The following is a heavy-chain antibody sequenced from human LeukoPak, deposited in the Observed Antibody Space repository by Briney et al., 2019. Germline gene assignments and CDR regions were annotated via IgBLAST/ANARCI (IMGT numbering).Heavy chain of an antibody. D-gene: IGHD1-26*01. CDR3: ARRIKSGILPFDY. V-gene: IGHV1-2*02. CDR2: INPNGGGS. J-gene: IGHJ4*02. CDR1: GYTFSGYY. Sequence: ASVKVSCKASGYTFSGYYIHWVRQGPGQGLEWMGWINPNGGGSEYAQKFQGRVTMTRDTSISTAYMELSRLTSDDTAVYYCARRIKSGILPFDYWGQGTLVTVSS.